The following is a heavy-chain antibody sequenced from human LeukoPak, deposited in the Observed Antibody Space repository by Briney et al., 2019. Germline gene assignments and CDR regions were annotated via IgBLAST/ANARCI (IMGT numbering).Heavy chain of an antibody. CDR3: ARGIPSTNWFDP. J-gene: IGHJ5*02. Sequence: PSETLSLTCTVSGGSISSGGYYWSWIRQHPGKGLEWIGYIYYSGSTYCNPSLKSRVTISVDTSKNQFSLKLSSVTAADTAVYYCARGIPSTNWFDPWGQGTLVTVSS. V-gene: IGHV4-31*03. CDR2: IYYSGST. D-gene: IGHD3-10*01. CDR1: GGSISSGGYY.